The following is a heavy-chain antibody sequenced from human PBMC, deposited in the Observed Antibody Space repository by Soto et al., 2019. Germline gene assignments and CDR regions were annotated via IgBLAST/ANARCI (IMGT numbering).Heavy chain of an antibody. CDR1: GYTFTTYG. V-gene: IGHV1-18*01. J-gene: IGHJ6*02. Sequence: PVEFSCKASGYTFTTYGIGVLRQAPGQGLELIGWISPYIASTNYAQKLQGGVTMTTDTAASTVYMELRGMRSADTAVYFCARVNSKYYYYRMDVWGQGTPVTVS. CDR3: ARVNSKYYYYRMDV. D-gene: IGHD4-4*01. CDR2: ISPYIAST.